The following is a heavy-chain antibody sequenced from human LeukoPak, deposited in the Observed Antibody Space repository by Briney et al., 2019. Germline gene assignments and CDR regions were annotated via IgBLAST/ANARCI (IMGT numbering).Heavy chain of an antibody. J-gene: IGHJ6*02. D-gene: IGHD5-18*01. CDR2: ISSGSGYI. CDR3: ARGTWIQLWMDYYYGMDV. Sequence: PGGSLRLSCAASGFTFSTYSMNWVRQAPGKGLERVSSISSGSGYIYYADSVKGRFTISRDNAKNSLFLQMNSLRAEDTAVYYCARGTWIQLWMDYYYGMDVWGQGTTVTVSS. V-gene: IGHV3-21*01. CDR1: GFTFSTYS.